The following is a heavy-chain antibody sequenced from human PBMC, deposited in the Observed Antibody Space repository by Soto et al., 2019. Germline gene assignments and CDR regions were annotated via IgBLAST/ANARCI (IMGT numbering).Heavy chain of an antibody. J-gene: IGHJ4*02. V-gene: IGHV3-48*02. CDR3: ASSSYYSSGWYLLY. Sequence: GGSLRLSCAVSGFTFSSYSMNWVRQAPGKGLEWVSYTSSSSSTIYHVDSVKGRFTISRDNAKNSLFLQMNSLRDEDTAVYYCASSSYYSSGWYLLYWGQRPPVTVSS. CDR1: GFTFSSYS. CDR2: TSSSSSTI. D-gene: IGHD6-19*01.